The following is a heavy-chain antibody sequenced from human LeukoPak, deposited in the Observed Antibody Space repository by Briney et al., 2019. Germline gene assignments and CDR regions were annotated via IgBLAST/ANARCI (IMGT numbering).Heavy chain of an antibody. CDR1: GYTFTGYY. CDR2: INPNSGGT. D-gene: IGHD3-10*01. CDR3: ASRYYGAGSRYGMDV. J-gene: IGHJ6*02. V-gene: IGHV1-2*02. Sequence: ASVKVSCKASGYTFTGYYMHWVRQAPGQGLEWMGWINPNSGGTNYAQKFQGRVTMTRDTSISTAYMELSRLRSDDTAVYYCASRYYGAGSRYGMDVWGQGTTVTVSS.